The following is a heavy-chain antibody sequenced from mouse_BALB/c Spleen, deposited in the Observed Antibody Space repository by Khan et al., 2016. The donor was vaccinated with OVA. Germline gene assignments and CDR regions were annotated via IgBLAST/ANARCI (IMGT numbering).Heavy chain of an antibody. D-gene: IGHD4-1*01. Sequence: EVELVESGGDLMKPGGSLKLSCAASGFTFSTYGMSWVRQTPDKRLEWVATTNSYGYYTYYPDSVQGRFTISRNNAKNTLYLQMSSLKSEDTAMYYCASHLTGSFAYWGQGTLVTVSA. CDR3: ASHLTGSFAY. J-gene: IGHJ3*01. CDR1: GFTFSTYG. V-gene: IGHV5-6*01. CDR2: TNSYGYYT.